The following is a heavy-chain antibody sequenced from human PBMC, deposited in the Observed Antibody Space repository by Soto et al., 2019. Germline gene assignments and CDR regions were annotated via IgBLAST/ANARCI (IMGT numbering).Heavy chain of an antibody. Sequence: ASVKVSCKASGYTFTSYGISWVRQAPGQGXEWMGWISAYNGNTNYAQKLQGRVTMTTDTSTSTAYMELRSLRSDDTAVYYCARVGGCSGGSCYSPDYYYGMDVWGQGTTVTVSS. CDR1: GYTFTSYG. CDR3: ARVGGCSGGSCYSPDYYYGMDV. D-gene: IGHD2-15*01. CDR2: ISAYNGNT. V-gene: IGHV1-18*01. J-gene: IGHJ6*02.